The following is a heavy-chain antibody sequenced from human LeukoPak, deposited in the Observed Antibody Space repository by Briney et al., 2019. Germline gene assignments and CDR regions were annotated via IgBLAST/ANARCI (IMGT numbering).Heavy chain of an antibody. J-gene: IGHJ4*02. CDR1: GGSFSGYY. D-gene: IGHD2-2*01. V-gene: IGHV4-34*01. CDR3: ARRHQKGSSNSCYDF. CDR2: IKHSGTT. Sequence: PSETLSLTCAVYGGSFSGYYRSWIRQPPGKGLEWIGEIKHSGTTNYNVSLKSRVTMSVETSKNQFSLKLSSVTAADTAVYYCARRHQKGSSNSCYDFWGRGTLVTVSS.